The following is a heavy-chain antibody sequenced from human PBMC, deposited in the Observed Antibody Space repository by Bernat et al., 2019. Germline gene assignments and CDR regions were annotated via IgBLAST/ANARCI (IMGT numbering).Heavy chain of an antibody. V-gene: IGHV4-59*01. CDR2: IYHSGST. J-gene: IGHJ4*02. CDR1: GAYISRYY. D-gene: IGHD2-15*01. Sequence: HVQLQESGPGLVKPSETLSLTCTVSGAYISRYYWTWIRQPPRKGLEWIGYIYHSGSTNYNSSLKSRVTISVDTSSNQFSLELTSVTSADTAVYYCARDSGWGFDYWGQGRLGTVSS. CDR3: ARDSGWGFDY.